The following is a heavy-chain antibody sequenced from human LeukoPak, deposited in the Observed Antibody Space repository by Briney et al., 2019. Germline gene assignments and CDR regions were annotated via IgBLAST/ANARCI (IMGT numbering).Heavy chain of an antibody. J-gene: IGHJ4*02. Sequence: GGSLRLSCAASGFTFSSYWMSWVRQAPGKGLEWVSAISANGGGTYYADSVKGRFTISRDNSKNTLYLQMNSLRAEDTAVYYCAKGSSPFAYWGQGTMAPVSS. CDR3: AKGSSPFAY. D-gene: IGHD6-13*01. CDR1: GFTFSSYW. CDR2: ISANGGGT. V-gene: IGHV3-23*01.